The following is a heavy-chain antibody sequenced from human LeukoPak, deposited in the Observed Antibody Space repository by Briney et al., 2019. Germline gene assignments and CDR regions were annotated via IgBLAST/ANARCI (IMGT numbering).Heavy chain of an antibody. V-gene: IGHV1-3*01. J-gene: IGHJ4*02. D-gene: IGHD6-6*01. CDR2: INAGNSDT. CDR1: GYTFINYP. Sequence: ASVKVSCKASGYTFINYPIHWVRQAPGQRLEWMGWINAGNSDTRYSEKFQGRVTITRDTSASTAYMELSSLRSEDTAVYYCASQYSSSSGGYWGQGTLVTVSS. CDR3: ASQYSSSSGGY.